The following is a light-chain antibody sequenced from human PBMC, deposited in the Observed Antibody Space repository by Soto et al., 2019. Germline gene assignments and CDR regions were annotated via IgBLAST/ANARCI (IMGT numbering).Light chain of an antibody. Sequence: EIVLTQSPGTLSLSPGERATLSCRASQSLSSTYLAWYQHKPGQPPRLLIYGASSRATGIPDRFSSSGSGTDFTLTISRLEPEDFAMYYCQQYGSSPYTFGQGTKLEIK. V-gene: IGKV3-20*01. CDR2: GAS. CDR3: QQYGSSPYT. CDR1: QSLSSTY. J-gene: IGKJ2*01.